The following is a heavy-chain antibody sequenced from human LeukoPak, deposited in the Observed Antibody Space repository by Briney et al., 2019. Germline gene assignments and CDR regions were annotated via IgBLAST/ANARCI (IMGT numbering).Heavy chain of an antibody. CDR1: GGTFSDYA. CDR2: ISSSGSTI. V-gene: IGHV3-48*03. CDR3: AELGITMIGGV. J-gene: IGHJ6*04. D-gene: IGHD3-10*02. Sequence: SCKASGGTFSDYALNWVRQAPGKGLEWVSYISSSGSTIYYADSVKGRFTISRDSAKNSLYLQMNSLRAEDTAVYYCAELGITMIGGVWGKGTTVTISS.